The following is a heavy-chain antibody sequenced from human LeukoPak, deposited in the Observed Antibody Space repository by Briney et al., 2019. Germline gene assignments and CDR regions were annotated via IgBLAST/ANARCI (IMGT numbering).Heavy chain of an antibody. Sequence: PSEPLPQTCTVPGGPLSSYLWGSIPQPPAKGVGRDGYIYYSGSTNYNPSLTSRVTISVDTSKNQFSLELSSVTAADTAVYYCARVTASIPTNWFDPWGQGTLVTVSS. V-gene: IGHV4-59*01. CDR3: ARVTASIPTNWFDP. D-gene: IGHD3-3*02. CDR1: GGPLSSYL. CDR2: IYYSGST. J-gene: IGHJ5*02.